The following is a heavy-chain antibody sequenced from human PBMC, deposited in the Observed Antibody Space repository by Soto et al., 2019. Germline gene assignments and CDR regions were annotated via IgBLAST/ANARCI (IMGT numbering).Heavy chain of an antibody. D-gene: IGHD4-17*01. Sequence: GGSLRLSCAASGFTFSSYAMSWVRQAPGKGLEWVSATIGSGGNTYYAGSVKGRFTISRENAKNSLYLQMNSLRAGDTAVYYCARGPRVTTGTNAFDIWGQGTMVTVSS. CDR1: GFTFSSYA. J-gene: IGHJ3*02. CDR2: TIGSGGNT. CDR3: ARGPRVTTGTNAFDI. V-gene: IGHV3-23*01.